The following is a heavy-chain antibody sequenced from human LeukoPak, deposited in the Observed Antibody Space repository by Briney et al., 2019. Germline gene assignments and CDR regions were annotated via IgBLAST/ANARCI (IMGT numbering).Heavy chain of an antibody. CDR2: ISGSGGST. CDR1: GFTFSSYA. Sequence: PGGSLRLSCAASGFTFSSYAMSWVRQAPGKGLEWVSAISGSGGSTYYADSVKGRFTISRGNSKNTLYLQMNSLRAEDTAVYYCARQYSSSWVGYWGQGTLVTVSS. V-gene: IGHV3-23*01. D-gene: IGHD6-13*01. J-gene: IGHJ4*02. CDR3: ARQYSSSWVGY.